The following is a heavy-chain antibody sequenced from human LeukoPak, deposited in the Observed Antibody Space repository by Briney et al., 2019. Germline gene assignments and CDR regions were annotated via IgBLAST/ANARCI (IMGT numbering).Heavy chain of an antibody. J-gene: IGHJ5*02. CDR3: ARAGVSSPNRWWYDS. CDR1: GFTFSAYY. Sequence: GRSLRLSCVASGFTFSAYYMTWVRQAPGKGLEWVANINGGGGEKNYVDSVKGRFTISRDNAKSSLYLQMNSLRAEDTAVYYCARAGVSSPNRWWYDSWGQGTLVTVSS. CDR2: INGGGGEK. V-gene: IGHV3-7*03. D-gene: IGHD2-15*01.